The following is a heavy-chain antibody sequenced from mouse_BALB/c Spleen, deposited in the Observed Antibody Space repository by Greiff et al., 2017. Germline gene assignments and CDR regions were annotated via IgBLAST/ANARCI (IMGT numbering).Heavy chain of an antibody. V-gene: IGHV2-9*01. CDR1: GFSLTSYG. D-gene: IGHD2-1*01. CDR2: IWAGGST. Sequence: QVQLQQSGPGLVAPSQSLSITCTVSGFSLTSYGVHWVRQPPGKGLEWLGVIWAGGSTNYNSALKSRLSISKDNSKSQVFLKMNSLQTDDTAMYYCAKHPYGNYGDFDYWGQGTTLTVSS. J-gene: IGHJ2*01. CDR3: AKHPYGNYGDFDY.